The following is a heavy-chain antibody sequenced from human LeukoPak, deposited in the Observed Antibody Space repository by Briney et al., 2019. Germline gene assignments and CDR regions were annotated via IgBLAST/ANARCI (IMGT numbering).Heavy chain of an antibody. CDR3: ARDGMSYGDYLHLYYYYYMDV. Sequence: GGSLRLSCAASGFTFSSYSMNWARQAPGKGLEWVSSISSSSSYIYYADSVKGRFTISRDNAKNSLYLQMNSLRAEDTAVYYCARDGMSYGDYLHLYYYYYMDVWGEGTTVTVSS. D-gene: IGHD4-17*01. CDR2: ISSSSSYI. J-gene: IGHJ6*03. CDR1: GFTFSSYS. V-gene: IGHV3-21*01.